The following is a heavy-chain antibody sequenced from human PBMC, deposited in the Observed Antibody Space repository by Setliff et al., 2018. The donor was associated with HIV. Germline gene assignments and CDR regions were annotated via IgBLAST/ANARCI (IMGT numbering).Heavy chain of an antibody. D-gene: IGHD5-18*01. CDR2: IRYDGSNE. Sequence: PGGSLRLSCAASGFNFNDYGMHWVRQAPGKGLEWVAFIRYDGSNEHYADSVKGRFTISRDNSKNTLALQMTSLRVEDTAAYYCAKDGPAVDTAKDYWGQGTLVTVSS. V-gene: IGHV3-30*02. CDR1: GFNFNDYG. CDR3: AKDGPAVDTAKDY. J-gene: IGHJ4*02.